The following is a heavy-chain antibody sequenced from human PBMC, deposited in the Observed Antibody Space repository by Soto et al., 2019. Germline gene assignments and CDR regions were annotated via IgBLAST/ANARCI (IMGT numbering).Heavy chain of an antibody. Sequence: EVQLVESGGGLIQAGGSLRLSCAASGFIVSDRYMSWVRQAPGKGLEWVSVIYSGGKTYYAESVKGRFSISRDNSKNTVNLEMSNLRAEDTGVYFCARDMSATTTGMDVWGQRTTVTVSS. CDR1: GFIVSDRY. J-gene: IGHJ6*02. CDR2: IYSGGKT. CDR3: ARDMSATTTGMDV. D-gene: IGHD5-12*01. V-gene: IGHV3-53*01.